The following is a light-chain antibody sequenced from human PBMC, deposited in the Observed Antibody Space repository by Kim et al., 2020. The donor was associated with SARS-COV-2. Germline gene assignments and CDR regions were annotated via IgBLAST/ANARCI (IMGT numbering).Light chain of an antibody. J-gene: IGKJ4*01. CDR3: HQRNNWPLT. CDR1: QNVNNF. Sequence: LSPGERATPSCRASQNVNNFLDWYQQKSGQAPRLLIYDASNRATGIPARFSGSGSGTDFTLTISSLEPEDFAIYYCHQRNNWPLTFGGGTKVDIK. CDR2: DAS. V-gene: IGKV3-11*01.